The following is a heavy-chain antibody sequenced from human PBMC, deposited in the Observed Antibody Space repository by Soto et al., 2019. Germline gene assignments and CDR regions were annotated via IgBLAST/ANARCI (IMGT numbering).Heavy chain of an antibody. V-gene: IGHV2-5*02. CDR3: AHSPPTYYDYIWGSYRYREADAFDI. J-gene: IGHJ3*02. D-gene: IGHD3-16*02. Sequence: SGPTLVKPTQTLTLTCTFSGFSLSTSGVGVGWIRQPPGKALEWLALIYWDDDKRYSPSLKSRLTITKDTSKNQVVLKMPNMDPVDTATYYCAHSPPTYYDYIWGSYRYREADAFDIWGQGTMVTVSS. CDR2: IYWDDDK. CDR1: GFSLSTSGVG.